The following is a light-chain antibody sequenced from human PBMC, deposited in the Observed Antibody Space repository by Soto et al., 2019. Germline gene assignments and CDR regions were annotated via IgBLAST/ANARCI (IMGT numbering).Light chain of an antibody. CDR2: DVN. CDR1: SSDIGAYNF. V-gene: IGLV2-14*03. J-gene: IGLJ2*01. Sequence: QSVLTQPASVSGSPGQSITISCTGTSSDIGAYNFVSWYQQHPGKAPKLMLYDVNIRPSGVSNRFSGSKSANTASLTISGLQAEDEADYYCTSWTTSTTMIFGGWTKLTVL. CDR3: TSWTTSTTMI.